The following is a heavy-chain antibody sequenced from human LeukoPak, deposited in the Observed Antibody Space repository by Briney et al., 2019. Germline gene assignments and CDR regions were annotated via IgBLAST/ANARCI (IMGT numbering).Heavy chain of an antibody. CDR3: ARHSGYYYFDY. D-gene: IGHD3-22*01. CDR1: GGSISSYY. Sequence: SETLSPTCTVSGGSISSYYWSWIRQPPGKGLEWIGYIYYSGSTNYNPSLKSRVTISVDTSKNQFSLKLSSVTAADTAVYYCARHSGYYYFDYWGQGTLVTVSS. CDR2: IYYSGST. J-gene: IGHJ4*02. V-gene: IGHV4-59*08.